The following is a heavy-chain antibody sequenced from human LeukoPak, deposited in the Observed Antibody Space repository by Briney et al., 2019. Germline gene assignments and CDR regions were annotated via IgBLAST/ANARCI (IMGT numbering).Heavy chain of an antibody. CDR3: VLSSTYMYYFDY. D-gene: IGHD2-2*01. CDR1: GSSFSDYY. V-gene: IGHV3-11*01. Sequence: GRSLRLSCAASGSSFSDYYMSWIRQAPGKGLGWVSYIGSSGPIWYADSVKGRFTISRDNAKNSLYLQMNSLRAEDTAVYYCVLSSTYMYYFDYWGQGTLVTVSS. CDR2: IGSSGPI. J-gene: IGHJ4*02.